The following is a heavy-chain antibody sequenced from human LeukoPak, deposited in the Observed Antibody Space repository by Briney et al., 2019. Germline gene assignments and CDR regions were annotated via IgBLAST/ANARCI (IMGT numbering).Heavy chain of an antibody. CDR3: ARPRVVVAAEDYFDY. J-gene: IGHJ4*02. Sequence: PGGSLRLSCAASGFTFSSYEMNWVRQAPGTGLEWLSYISSGGDTIYYADSVKGRFTISRDNAKNSLYLQMNSLGDEDTAVYYCARPRVVVAAEDYFDYWGQGTLVTVSS. D-gene: IGHD2-15*01. CDR2: ISSGGDTI. V-gene: IGHV3-48*03. CDR1: GFTFSSYE.